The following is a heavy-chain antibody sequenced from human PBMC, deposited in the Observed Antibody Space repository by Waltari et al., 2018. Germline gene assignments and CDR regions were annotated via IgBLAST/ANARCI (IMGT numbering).Heavy chain of an antibody. V-gene: IGHV4-61*01. D-gene: IGHD3-10*01. J-gene: IGHJ6*02. CDR3: ARESRGVNYYYGMDV. Sequence: QVQLQESGPGLVKPSETLSLTCTVSGGSVSSGSYYWSWIRQPPGKGLEWIWYIYYSGSTNYNPSLKSRVTISVDTSKNQFSLKLSSVTAADTAVYYCARESRGVNYYYGMDVWGQGTTVTVSS. CDR2: IYYSGST. CDR1: GGSVSSGSYY.